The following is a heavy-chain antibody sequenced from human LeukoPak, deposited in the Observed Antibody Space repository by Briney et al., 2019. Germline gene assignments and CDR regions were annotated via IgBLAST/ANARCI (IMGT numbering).Heavy chain of an antibody. Sequence: AGGSLRLSRAASGFTFSSYEMNWVRQAPGKGLEWVAYISSSGSNIYYADSVKGRFTISRDNAKNSLYLQMNSLRAEDTAVYYCARDREGSHYATWIQLCDYWGQGALVTVSS. V-gene: IGHV3-48*03. CDR1: GFTFSSYE. J-gene: IGHJ4*02. D-gene: IGHD5-18*01. CDR2: ISSSGSNI. CDR3: ARDREGSHYATWIQLCDY.